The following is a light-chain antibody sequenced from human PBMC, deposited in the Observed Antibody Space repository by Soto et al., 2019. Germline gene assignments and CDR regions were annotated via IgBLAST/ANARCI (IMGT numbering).Light chain of an antibody. V-gene: IGKV3-20*01. CDR2: GAS. J-gene: IGKJ1*01. CDR3: QQYGSSPWT. Sequence: EIVMTQSPATLSVSPGERATLSCRASQSVSINLAWYQQKPVRAPGLLIYGASTRATGIPDRFSGSGSGTDFTLTISRLEPEDFAVYYCQQYGSSPWTFGQGTKVDIK. CDR1: QSVSIN.